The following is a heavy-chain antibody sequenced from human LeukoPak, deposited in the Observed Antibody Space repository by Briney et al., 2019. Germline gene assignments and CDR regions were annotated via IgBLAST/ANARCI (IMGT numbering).Heavy chain of an antibody. D-gene: IGHD2-2*01. CDR2: IIPIFGTA. CDR3: AREIPLLGYCSSTSCYSYYFDY. CDR1: GGTFSSYA. V-gene: IGHV1-69*13. Sequence: SVKVSCKASGGTFSSYAISWVRQAPGPGHEWMGRIIPIFGTANYAQKFQGRVTITANESTSTAYMELSSLRSEDTAVYYCAREIPLLGYCSSTSCYSYYFDYWGQGTLVTVSS. J-gene: IGHJ4*02.